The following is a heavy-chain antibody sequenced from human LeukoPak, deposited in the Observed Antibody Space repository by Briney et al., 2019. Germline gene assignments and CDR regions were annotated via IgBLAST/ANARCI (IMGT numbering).Heavy chain of an antibody. CDR2: ISGSGGST. J-gene: IGHJ4*02. CDR3: AKDLQVMTTVTYGIFDY. CDR1: GITFSSYA. Sequence: PGGSLRLSCAASGITFSSYAMSWVRQAPGQGLEWVSAISGSGGSTYYADSAKGRFTISRDNSKNTLYLQMNSLIAEDTAVYYCAKDLQVMTTVTYGIFDYWGQGTLVTVSS. V-gene: IGHV3-23*01. D-gene: IGHD4-17*01.